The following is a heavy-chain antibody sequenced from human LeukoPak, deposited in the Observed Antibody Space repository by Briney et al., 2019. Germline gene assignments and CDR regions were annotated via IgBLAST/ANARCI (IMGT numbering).Heavy chain of an antibody. CDR3: ARGVYYDSSGYYYNPFDY. CDR1: GDSISSNSYY. Sequence: SETLSLTCTVSGDSISSNSYYWSWIRQPPGKGLEWIGEINHSGSTNYNPSLKSRVTISVDTSKNQFSLKLSSVTAADTAVYYCARGVYYDSSGYYYNPFDYWGQGTLVTVSS. D-gene: IGHD3-22*01. V-gene: IGHV4-39*07. CDR2: INHSGST. J-gene: IGHJ4*02.